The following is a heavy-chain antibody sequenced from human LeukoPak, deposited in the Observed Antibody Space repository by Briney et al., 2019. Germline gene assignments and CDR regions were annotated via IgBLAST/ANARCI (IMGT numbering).Heavy chain of an antibody. CDR3: ARAALYYYDSSGYPKYYFDY. CDR2: IKQDGSEK. Sequence: PGGSLRLSCAASGFTFSSYWMSWVRQAPGKGLEWVANIKQDGSEKYYVDSVKGRFTISRDNAKNSLYLQMNSLRAEDTAVYYCARAALYYYDSSGYPKYYFDYWGQGTLVTVSS. CDR1: GFTFSSYW. J-gene: IGHJ4*02. D-gene: IGHD3-22*01. V-gene: IGHV3-7*01.